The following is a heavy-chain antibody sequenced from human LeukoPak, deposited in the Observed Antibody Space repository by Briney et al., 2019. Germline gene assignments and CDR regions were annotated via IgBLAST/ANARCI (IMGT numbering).Heavy chain of an antibody. V-gene: IGHV3-23*01. J-gene: IGHJ4*02. CDR3: AKDFVLDY. Sequence: FCCTVCTTYYPHSVNGRVTISRENSKKSLCMQMNSLRAEDTAVYYCAKDFVLDYWGQGTLVTVSS. CDR2: FCCTVCTT. D-gene: IGHD2-21*01.